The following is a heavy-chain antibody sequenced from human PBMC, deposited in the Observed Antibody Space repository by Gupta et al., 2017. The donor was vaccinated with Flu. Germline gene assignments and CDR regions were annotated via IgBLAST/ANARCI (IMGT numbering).Heavy chain of an antibody. CDR2: ISGSGGST. D-gene: IGHD2-15*01. CDR3: AKRYWSDIVVVVAATSPFDY. CDR1: GFTFSSYA. J-gene: IGHJ4*02. V-gene: IGHV3-23*01. Sequence: EVQLLESGGGLVQPGGSLRLSCAASGFTFSSYAMSWVRQAPGKGLEWVSAISGSGGSTYYADSVKGRFTISRDNSKNTLYLQMNSLRAEDTAVYYCAKRYWSDIVVVVAATSPFDYWGQGTLGTVSS.